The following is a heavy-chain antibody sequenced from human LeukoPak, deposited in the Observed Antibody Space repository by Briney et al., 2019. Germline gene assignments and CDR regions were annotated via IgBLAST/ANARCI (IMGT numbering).Heavy chain of an antibody. CDR3: ASGSYGYDDY. CDR1: GDSISSGSYY. CDR2: IYTSGST. V-gene: IGHV4-61*02. D-gene: IGHD1-26*01. J-gene: IGHJ4*02. Sequence: SETLSLTCTVSGDSISSGSYYWSWIRQPAGKGLEWIGRIYTSGSTNYNPSLKSRVTISVDTSKNQFSLKLSSVTAADTAVYYCASGSYGYDDYWGQGTLVTVSS.